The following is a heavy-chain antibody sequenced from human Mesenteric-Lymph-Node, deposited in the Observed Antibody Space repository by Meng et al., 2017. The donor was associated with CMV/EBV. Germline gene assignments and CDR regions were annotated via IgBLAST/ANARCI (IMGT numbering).Heavy chain of an antibody. J-gene: IGHJ4*02. Sequence: ESLKISCAVYGGSFSGYYWTWIRQPPGKGLEWIGSIYHSGSTYYNPSLKSRVTISVDTSKNQFSLKLSSVTAADTAVYYCARSRVAGTGYSVYWGQGTLVTVSS. CDR1: GGSFSGYY. CDR2: IYHSGST. V-gene: IGHV4-34*01. CDR3: ARSRVAGTGYSVY. D-gene: IGHD6-19*01.